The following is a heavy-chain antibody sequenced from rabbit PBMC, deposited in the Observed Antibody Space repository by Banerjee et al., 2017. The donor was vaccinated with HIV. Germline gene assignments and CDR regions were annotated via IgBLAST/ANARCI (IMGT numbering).Heavy chain of an antibody. CDR2: IGSGSGNT. CDR3: ARDNWLRGDGGGV. Sequence: QEQLVESGGGLVQPEGSLTLTCTASGFSFSGDYLMCWVRQAPGKGLEWIGCIGSGSGNTWYASWAQGRFTITRSTSLNTVTLQMTSLTAADTATYFCARDNWLRGDGGGVWGPGTLVTVS. CDR1: GFSFSGDYL. V-gene: IGHV1S43*01. J-gene: IGHJ3*01. D-gene: IGHD2-1*01.